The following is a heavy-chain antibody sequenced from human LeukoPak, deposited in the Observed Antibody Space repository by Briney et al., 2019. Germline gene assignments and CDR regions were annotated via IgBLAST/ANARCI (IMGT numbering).Heavy chain of an antibody. CDR3: ARERGGGGVQQPTLDY. CDR1: EFTFSSYW. CDR2: IKQDGSEK. V-gene: IGHV3-7*01. Sequence: QPGGSLRLSCAASEFTFSSYWMSWDRQAPGKGLEWVDNIKQDGSEKYYVDSVRGRFTISRDNAKNSLYLQMNSLRVEDTAVYYCARERGGGGVQQPTLDYWGQGALVTVSS. D-gene: IGHD3-16*01. J-gene: IGHJ4*02.